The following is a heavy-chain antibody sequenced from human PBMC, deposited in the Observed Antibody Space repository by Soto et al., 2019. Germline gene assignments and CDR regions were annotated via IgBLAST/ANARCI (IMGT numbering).Heavy chain of an antibody. V-gene: IGHV3-15*01. J-gene: IGHJ5*02. CDR3: AMDRAVGGGPVGFDP. Sequence: GGSLRLSCAASGFTLSYVWMSWVRQAPGKGLEWVGRIKSTKDGGTIDYAAPVKDRFIISRDDSENTLHLQTNTLRTEDTAVYHCAMDRAVGGGPVGFDPWGQGTLVTVSS. CDR1: GFTLSYVW. D-gene: IGHD3-16*01. CDR2: IKSTKDGGTI.